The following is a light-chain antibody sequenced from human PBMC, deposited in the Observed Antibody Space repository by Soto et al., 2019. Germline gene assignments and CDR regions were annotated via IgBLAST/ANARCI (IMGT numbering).Light chain of an antibody. Sequence: DIQMTQSPSSLSASVGDRVTITCRASQTISSWLAWYQQKPGKAXKLXIYKASTLKSGVPSRFSGSGSGTDFTLTISSLQPEDFAIYYCQQTYTTPEITFGQGTRLEIK. CDR2: KAS. V-gene: IGKV1-5*03. CDR1: QTISSW. CDR3: QQTYTTPEIT. J-gene: IGKJ5*01.